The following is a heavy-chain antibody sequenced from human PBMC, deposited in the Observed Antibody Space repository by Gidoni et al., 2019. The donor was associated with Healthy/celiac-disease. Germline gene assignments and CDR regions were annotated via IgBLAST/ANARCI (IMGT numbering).Heavy chain of an antibody. J-gene: IGHJ4*02. CDR3: AKAREATTNFDY. CDR2: ISWNSGSI. D-gene: IGHD5-12*01. CDR1: GFTFDDYA. V-gene: IGHV3-9*01. Sequence: EVQLVESGGGLVQPGRSLRLSCAASGFTFDDYAMHWVRQAPGTGLEWVSGISWNSGSIGYADSVKGRFTISRDNAKNSLYLQMNSLRAEDTALYYCAKAREATTNFDYWGQGTLVTVSS.